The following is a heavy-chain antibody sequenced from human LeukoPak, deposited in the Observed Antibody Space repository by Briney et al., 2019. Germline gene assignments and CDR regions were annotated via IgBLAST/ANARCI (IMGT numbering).Heavy chain of an antibody. D-gene: IGHD2-2*01. Sequence: PGGSLRLSCAASGFTFSSYAMSWVRKAPGKGLEWVSAISGSGGSTYYADSVKGRFTISRDNSKNTLYLQMNSLRAEDTAVYYCAKDTHIVVVPAAIDYWGQGTLVTVSS. CDR3: AKDTHIVVVPAAIDY. J-gene: IGHJ4*02. CDR2: ISGSGGST. V-gene: IGHV3-23*01. CDR1: GFTFSSYA.